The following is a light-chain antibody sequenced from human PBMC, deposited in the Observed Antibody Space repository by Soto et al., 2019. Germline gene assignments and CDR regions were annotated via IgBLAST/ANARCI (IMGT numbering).Light chain of an antibody. Sequence: DIQMTQSPSSLSASVGDRVTITCQASQDISNYLNWYQQKPGKAPKLLIYDASNLETGVPSRFSGSGSGTDFTFTISSLQSEDFAFYYCQQCNNWPRTFGQGTKVDIK. CDR1: QDISNY. CDR2: DAS. CDR3: QQCNNWPRT. V-gene: IGKV1-33*01. J-gene: IGKJ1*01.